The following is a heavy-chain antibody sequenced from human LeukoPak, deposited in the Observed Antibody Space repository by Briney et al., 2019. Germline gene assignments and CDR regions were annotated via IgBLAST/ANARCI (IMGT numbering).Heavy chain of an antibody. CDR2: INHSGST. J-gene: IGHJ4*02. V-gene: IGHV4-34*01. D-gene: IGHD3-10*01. CDR3: ARSLSGLVRGLLDY. CDR1: GGSFSGYY. Sequence: SETLSLTCAVYGGSFSGYYWSWIRQPPGKGLEWIGEINHSGSTNYNPSLKSRVTISVDTSKNQFSLKLSSVTAADTAVYYCARSLSGLVRGLLDYWGQGTLVTVSS.